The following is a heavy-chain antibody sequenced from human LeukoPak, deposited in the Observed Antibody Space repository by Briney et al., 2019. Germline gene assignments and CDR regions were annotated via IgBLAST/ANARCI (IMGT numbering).Heavy chain of an antibody. D-gene: IGHD3-22*01. CDR1: GFTFSSYA. CDR3: ARGPYYDSSGSSLDY. J-gene: IGHJ4*02. Sequence: GGSLRLSCAASGFTFSSYAMHWVRQAPGKGLEWVAVISYDGSNKYYADSVKGRFTISRDNSKNTLYLQMNSLRAEDTAVYHCARGPYYDSSGSSLDYWGQGTLVTVSS. V-gene: IGHV3-30-3*01. CDR2: ISYDGSNK.